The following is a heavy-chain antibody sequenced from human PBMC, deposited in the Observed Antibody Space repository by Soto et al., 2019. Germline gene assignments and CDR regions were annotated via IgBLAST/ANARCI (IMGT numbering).Heavy chain of an antibody. CDR1: GGSISSSNYY. J-gene: IGHJ4*02. D-gene: IGHD2-21*02. Sequence: QLQLQESGPGLVKPSETLPLTCTVSGGSISSSNYYWGWIRQPPGKGLEWIGSIYYSGSTYYNSYPKSRVTRSVNTSKSQFSLMLSSVTSADTAVYYCARHVTAYYFDYWGQGTLVTVSS. CDR3: ARHVTAYYFDY. CDR2: IYYSGST. V-gene: IGHV4-39*01.